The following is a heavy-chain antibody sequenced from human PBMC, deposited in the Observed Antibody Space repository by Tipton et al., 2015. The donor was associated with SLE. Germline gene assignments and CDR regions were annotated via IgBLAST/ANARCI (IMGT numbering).Heavy chain of an antibody. V-gene: IGHV3-23*03. D-gene: IGHD7-27*01. J-gene: IGHJ4*02. Sequence: SLRLSCAASGFSFSSYAMNWVRQAPGKGLEWVSIIFGGGGNTFYADSVKGRFTISRDNSKNTLYLQMNSLRAEDSAVYYCAQGRTGFWGQGTVVTVSS. CDR2: IFGGGGNT. CDR1: GFSFSSYA. CDR3: AQGRTGF.